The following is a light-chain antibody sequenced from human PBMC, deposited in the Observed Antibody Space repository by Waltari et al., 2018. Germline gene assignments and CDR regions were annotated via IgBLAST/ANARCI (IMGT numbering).Light chain of an antibody. CDR3: QHNYGSPRT. V-gene: IGKV1-39*01. CDR1: ENVNNY. CDR2: RAS. Sequence: DIQMTQSPSSLSASVGERVTITCRASENVNNYLNWYQQIPGKAPKLLIFRASTLQSGVPSRFSGSGSGTDYTFTISSLQSEDVATYYCQHNYGSPRTFGQGTKVEIK. J-gene: IGKJ1*01.